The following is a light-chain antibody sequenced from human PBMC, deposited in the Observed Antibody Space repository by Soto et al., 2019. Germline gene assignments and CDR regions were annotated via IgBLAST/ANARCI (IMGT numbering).Light chain of an antibody. Sequence: DIQMTQSPPTLPASPGDRVTLTCRASQDISRWLAWHQQKPGKAPVLLIYDASTLQGGVPSRFSGTGSGTEFTLTISSLQPEDFATYYCQQYNAYYSFGQGTKVDIK. CDR2: DAS. CDR3: QQYNAYYS. CDR1: QDISRW. V-gene: IGKV1-5*01. J-gene: IGKJ2*03.